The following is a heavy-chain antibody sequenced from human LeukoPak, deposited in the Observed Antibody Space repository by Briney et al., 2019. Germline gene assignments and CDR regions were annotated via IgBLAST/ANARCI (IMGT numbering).Heavy chain of an antibody. J-gene: IGHJ5*02. V-gene: IGHV3-7*04. CDR2: IKEDGSMQ. Sequence: ETGRSLRLSCAASGFAFSSFWMSWVSQAPGKGMEWVAHIKEDGSMQSYVDSVKGRFTISRDNAKNSVYLQMNSLRAEDTAVYYCARVVTWFDPWGQGSLVTVSS. CDR3: ARVVTWFDP. CDR1: GFAFSSFW.